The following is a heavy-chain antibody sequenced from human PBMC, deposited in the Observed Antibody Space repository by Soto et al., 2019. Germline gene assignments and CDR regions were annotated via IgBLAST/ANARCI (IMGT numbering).Heavy chain of an antibody. Sequence: PGGSLRLSCSASGFTFGSYATHWVRQAPGKGLEYVSVISSNGGSTYYADSVKGRFTISRDNSKNTLYLQMSSLRAEDTAVYYCAGSPDYWGQGTLVTVSS. CDR2: ISSNGGST. D-gene: IGHD1-26*01. V-gene: IGHV3-64D*06. J-gene: IGHJ4*02. CDR3: AGSPDY. CDR1: GFTFGSYA.